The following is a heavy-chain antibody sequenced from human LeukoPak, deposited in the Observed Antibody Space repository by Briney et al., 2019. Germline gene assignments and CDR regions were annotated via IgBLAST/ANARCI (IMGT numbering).Heavy chain of an antibody. V-gene: IGHV1-69*13. CDR3: ARSYCSSTSCYFYMDV. CDR2: IIPIFGTA. CDR1: GGTFSSYA. D-gene: IGHD2-2*01. Sequence: SVKVSCKASGGTFSSYAISWVRQAPGQGLEWMGGIIPIFGTANYAQKFQGRVTITADESTSTAYMELNSLRSEDTAVYYCARSYCSSTSCYFYMDVWGKGTTVTVSS. J-gene: IGHJ6*03.